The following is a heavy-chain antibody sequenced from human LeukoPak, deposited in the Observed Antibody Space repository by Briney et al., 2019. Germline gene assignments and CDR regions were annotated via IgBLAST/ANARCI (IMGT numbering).Heavy chain of an antibody. V-gene: IGHV1-2*02. J-gene: IGHJ4*02. CDR3: ARPSSTDYV. CDR2: LNPKSGDT. D-gene: IGHD2-2*01. Sequence: GASVEVSCKASGYTFTDYYYIHWVRQAPGQGLEWMGWLNPKSGDTNYAQKFQGRVTVTRDTSISTAYMELSRLRSDDTAVYYCARPSSTDYVWGQGTQVTVSS. CDR1: GYTFTDYY.